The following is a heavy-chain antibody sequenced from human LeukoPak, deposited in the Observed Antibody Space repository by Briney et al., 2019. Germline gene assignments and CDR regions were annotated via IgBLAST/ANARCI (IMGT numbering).Heavy chain of an antibody. CDR3: ATDDYDSTGQDY. J-gene: IGHJ4*02. V-gene: IGHV3-48*01. D-gene: IGHD3-22*01. Sequence: GGSLRLSCAASGFTFSSYSMNWVRQAPGKGLEWVSYISSSGDSIYYANSVKGRFTISRDNADNSLYLQMNSLRAEDTAVYYCATDDYDSTGQDYWGQGTLVTVSS. CDR1: GFTFSSYS. CDR2: ISSSGDSI.